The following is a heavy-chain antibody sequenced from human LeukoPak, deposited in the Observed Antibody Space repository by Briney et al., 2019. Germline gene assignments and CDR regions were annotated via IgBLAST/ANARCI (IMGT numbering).Heavy chain of an antibody. D-gene: IGHD6-13*01. CDR2: FYYSGST. Sequence: PSETLSLTCTVSGGSISSSGYYWGWIRQPPGKGLEWIGSFYYSGSTHYNPSLNSRVTISVDTSKNQFSLKLNSVTAADTAVYYCARDEGSSWYGEWNYWGQGTLVTVSS. CDR3: ARDEGSSWYGEWNY. CDR1: GGSISSSGYY. V-gene: IGHV4-39*07. J-gene: IGHJ4*02.